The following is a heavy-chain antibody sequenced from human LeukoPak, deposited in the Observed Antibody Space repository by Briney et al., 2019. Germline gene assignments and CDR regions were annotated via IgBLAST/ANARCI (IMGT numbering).Heavy chain of an antibody. J-gene: IGHJ5*02. D-gene: IGHD3-10*01. CDR2: ISAYNGNT. CDR3: ARVLSPAGELEASWFDP. CDR1: GYTFTSYG. Sequence: GASVKVSCKASGYTFTSYGISWVRQAPGQGLEWMGWISAYNGNTNYAQKLQGRVTMTTDTSTSTAYMELRSLRSDDTAVYYCARVLSPAGELEASWFDPWGQGTLVTVSS. V-gene: IGHV1-18*01.